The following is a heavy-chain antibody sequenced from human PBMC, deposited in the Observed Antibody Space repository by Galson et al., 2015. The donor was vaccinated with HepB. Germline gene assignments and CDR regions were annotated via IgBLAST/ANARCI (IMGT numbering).Heavy chain of an antibody. CDR1: GYSFSNYG. V-gene: IGHV1-18*01. CDR2: FSGYDGST. CDR3: ARDSRLDLRLNNYFSYGMDV. Sequence: SVKVSCKTSGYSFSNYGLSWIRQAPGPGLEWLGWFSGYDGSTNYAQKFQGRVTMTADASTGTAYLELRNLRSDETAVYYCARDSRLDLRLNNYFSYGMDVWGQGSAVTVSS. D-gene: IGHD1-1*01. J-gene: IGHJ6*02.